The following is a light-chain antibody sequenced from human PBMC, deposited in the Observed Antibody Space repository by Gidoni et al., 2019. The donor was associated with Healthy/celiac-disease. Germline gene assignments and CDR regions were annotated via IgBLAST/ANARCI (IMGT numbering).Light chain of an antibody. CDR2: GAS. CDR3: QQYNNWPPNT. J-gene: IGKJ2*01. V-gene: IGKV3-15*01. Sequence: VLTQSPATLSVSPGERATLSCRASQSVSSNLAWYQQKPGQAPRLLIYGASTRATGIPARFSGSGSGTEFTLTISSLQSEDFAVYYCQQYNNWPPNTFGQGTKLEIK. CDR1: QSVSSN.